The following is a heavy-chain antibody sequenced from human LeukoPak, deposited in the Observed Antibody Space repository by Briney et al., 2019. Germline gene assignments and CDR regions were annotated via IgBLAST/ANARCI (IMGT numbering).Heavy chain of an antibody. D-gene: IGHD3-10*01. CDR3: ARGGVLPNWFDP. CDR2: ISSSGSTI. CDR1: GFTFSSYE. J-gene: IGHJ5*02. V-gene: IGHV3-48*03. Sequence: PGGSLRLSCAASGFTFSSYEMNWVRQAPGKGLEGVSYISSSGSTIYYADSVKGRFTISRDNAKNSLYLQMNSLRAEDTAVYYCARGGVLPNWFDPWGQGTLVTVSS.